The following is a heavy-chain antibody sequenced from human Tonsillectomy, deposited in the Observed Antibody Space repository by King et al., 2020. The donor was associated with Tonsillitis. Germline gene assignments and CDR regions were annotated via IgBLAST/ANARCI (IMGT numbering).Heavy chain of an antibody. CDR2: ISFDGSNK. CDR3: AKDLGSGSYGPIDY. CDR1: GFTFSSYA. D-gene: IGHD3-10*01. Sequence: VQLVESGGGVVQPGRSLSLSCAASGFTFSSYAMHWVRQAPGKGLEWVAVISFDGSNKYYADSVKGRFTISRDNSKNTLYLQMNSLRPEDTAVYYCAKDLGSGSYGPIDYWGQGTLVTVSS. V-gene: IGHV3-30*18. J-gene: IGHJ4*02.